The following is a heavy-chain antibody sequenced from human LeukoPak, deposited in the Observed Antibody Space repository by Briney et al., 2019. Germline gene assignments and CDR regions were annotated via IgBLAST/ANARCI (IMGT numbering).Heavy chain of an antibody. J-gene: IGHJ4*02. CDR1: GFTFSSSA. CDR3: VKEAGGFDY. CDR2: IAGSGGWT. Sequence: SGGSLRLSCVASGFTFSSSAMNWVRQAPGKGLEWVSVIAGSGGWTHYADSVKGRFTISRDNSKNKLYLQMNSLRAEDTAVYYCVKEAGGFDYWGQGTLVTDSS. V-gene: IGHV3-23*01. D-gene: IGHD1-14*01.